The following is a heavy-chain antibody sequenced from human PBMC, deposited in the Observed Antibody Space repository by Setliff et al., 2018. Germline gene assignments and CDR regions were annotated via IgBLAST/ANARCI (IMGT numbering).Heavy chain of an antibody. V-gene: IGHV3-48*01. CDR2: ISSSSSTI. CDR1: GFTFSTHS. CDR3: AREISTYSGSYYFVFPGAFDI. J-gene: IGHJ3*02. D-gene: IGHD1-26*01. Sequence: PGGSLRLSCAASGFTFSTHSMNWVRQAPGKGLEWVSYISSSSSTIYYADSVKGRFTISRDNAKNSLYLQMNSLRAEDTAVYYCAREISTYSGSYYFVFPGAFDIWGQGTMVTVSS.